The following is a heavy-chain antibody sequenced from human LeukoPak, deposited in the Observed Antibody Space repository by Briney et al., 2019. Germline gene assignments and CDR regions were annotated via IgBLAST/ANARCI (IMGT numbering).Heavy chain of an antibody. V-gene: IGHV3-53*01. J-gene: IGHJ5*01. D-gene: IGHD3-9*01. CDR3: ARAPTGYSPFDS. CDR1: GFTFSSYS. CDR2: IYSGGST. Sequence: GGSLRLSCAASGFTFSSYSMNWVRQAPGKGLEWVSDIYSGGSTYYADSVKGRFTISRDNSKNTLYLQMNSLRAEDTAVYYCARAPTGYSPFDSGGQGTLVTVSS.